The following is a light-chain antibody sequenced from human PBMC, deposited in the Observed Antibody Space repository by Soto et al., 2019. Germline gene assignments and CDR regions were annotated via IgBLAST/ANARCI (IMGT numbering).Light chain of an antibody. V-gene: IGLV2-14*01. J-gene: IGLJ2*01. CDR3: SSYASSSTVV. CDR2: EVS. CDR1: SSDVGGYIY. Sequence: QSALTQPASVSGSPGQSITISCTGTSSDVGGYIYVSWYQHYPGKAPKLMIYEVSNRPSGVSNRFSGSKSGNTASLTISGLQAEDEADYYCSSYASSSTVVFGGGTKLTVL.